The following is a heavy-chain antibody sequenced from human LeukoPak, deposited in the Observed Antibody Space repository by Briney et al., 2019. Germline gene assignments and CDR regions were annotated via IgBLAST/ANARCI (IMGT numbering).Heavy chain of an antibody. Sequence: PSETLSLTCTVSGGSISSSSDYWGWIRQAPGKGLEWIGSFFVSGSTHYNPSLRSRATLFVDTSKNQFSLKLTSMTAADAPTYFCARQFATAAADTRGYFDYWGQGTVVAVSS. CDR1: GGSISSSSDY. CDR3: ARQFATAAADTRGYFDY. D-gene: IGHD6-25*01. V-gene: IGHV4-39*01. J-gene: IGHJ4*02. CDR2: FFVSGST.